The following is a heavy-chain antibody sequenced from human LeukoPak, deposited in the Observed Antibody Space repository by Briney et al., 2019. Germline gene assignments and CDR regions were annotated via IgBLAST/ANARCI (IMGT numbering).Heavy chain of an antibody. J-gene: IGHJ4*02. CDR2: ISSNGGST. CDR1: GFTFSRYA. CDR3: VKDSSPGSYFDY. D-gene: IGHD3-10*01. Sequence: PGGSLRLSCSAPGFTFSRYAMHWVRQAPGKGLEYVSAISSNGGSTYYADSVKGRFTISRDNSRNTLHLQMSSLRVEDTAVYYCVKDSSPGSYFDYWGQGTLVTVSS. V-gene: IGHV3-64D*06.